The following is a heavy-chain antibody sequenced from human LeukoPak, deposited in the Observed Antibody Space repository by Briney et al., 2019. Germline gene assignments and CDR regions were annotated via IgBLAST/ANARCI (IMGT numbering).Heavy chain of an antibody. D-gene: IGHD3-9*01. V-gene: IGHV3-74*01. J-gene: IGHJ3*02. CDR1: GFSFSSYW. Sequence: GGFLRLSCAASGFSFSSYWVHWIRQAPGKGLVWVARINADGSSISYVDSVKGRFTISRDNAENTLDLQMKSLRAEDTAVYYCVTLTTAVNQGAFDIRGQGTMVTVSS. CDR3: VTLTTAVNQGAFDI. CDR2: INADGSSI.